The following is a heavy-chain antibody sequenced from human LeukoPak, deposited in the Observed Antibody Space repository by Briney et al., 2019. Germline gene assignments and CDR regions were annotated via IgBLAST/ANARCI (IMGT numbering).Heavy chain of an antibody. J-gene: IGHJ4*02. CDR3: ARESQTATMVRGVIIPTFFDY. V-gene: IGHV1-69*13. D-gene: IGHD3-10*01. CDR2: IILIFGTA. Sequence: SVKVSCKASGGTFSSYAISWVRQAPGQGLEWMGGIILIFGTANYAQKFRGRVTITADESTSTAYTELSSLRSEDTAVYYRARESQTATMVRGVIIPTFFDYWGQGTLVTVSS. CDR1: GGTFSSYA.